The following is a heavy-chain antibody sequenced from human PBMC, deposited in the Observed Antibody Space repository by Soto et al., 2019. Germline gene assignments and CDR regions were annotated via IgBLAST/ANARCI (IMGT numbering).Heavy chain of an antibody. Sequence: SETLSLTCAVYGRSFSGYYWSWIRQPPEKGLEWIGEINHSGSTNYNPSLKSRVTISVDTSKNQFSLKLSSVTAADTAVYYCARASRKIVVVPAARSPSFDPWGQGTLVTVSS. J-gene: IGHJ5*02. CDR2: INHSGST. CDR1: GRSFSGYY. CDR3: ARASRKIVVVPAARSPSFDP. V-gene: IGHV4-34*01. D-gene: IGHD2-2*01.